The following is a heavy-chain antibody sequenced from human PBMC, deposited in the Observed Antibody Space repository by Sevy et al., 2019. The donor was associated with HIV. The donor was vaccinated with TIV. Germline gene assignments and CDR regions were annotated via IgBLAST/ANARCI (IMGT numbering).Heavy chain of an antibody. CDR2: ISSNGDST. J-gene: IGHJ3*02. CDR3: ARAFGITIFGIDAFDI. D-gene: IGHD3-3*01. V-gene: IGHV3-64*01. CDR1: GFTFTTYA. Sequence: GGSLRLSCAASGFTFTTYAMHWVRQAPGKGLEYVSAISSNGDSTYYANSVKGRFTISRDNSKNTLYLQMGSLRAEDMAVYYCARAFGITIFGIDAFDIWGHGTMVTLS.